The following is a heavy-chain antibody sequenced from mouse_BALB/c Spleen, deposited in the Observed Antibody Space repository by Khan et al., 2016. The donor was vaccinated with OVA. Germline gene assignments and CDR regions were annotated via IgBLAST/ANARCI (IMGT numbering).Heavy chain of an antibody. Sequence: EVELVESGGGLVKPGGSLKLSCAASGFTFSDYYMYWVRQTPEKRLEWVATISDGGSYTYYPDGVKGRFTISRDDAQKDLYLQMSSLKSEDTAIYYCARGDYGDPFAYWGQGTLVTVSA. J-gene: IGHJ3*01. CDR2: ISDGGSYT. CDR1: GFTFSDYY. V-gene: IGHV5-4*02. CDR3: ARGDYGDPFAY. D-gene: IGHD2-13*01.